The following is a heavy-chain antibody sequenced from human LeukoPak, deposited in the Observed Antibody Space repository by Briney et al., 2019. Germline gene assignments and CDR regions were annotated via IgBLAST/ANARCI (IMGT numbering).Heavy chain of an antibody. V-gene: IGHV4-59*01. CDR2: IYDSGTT. J-gene: IGHJ4*02. CDR1: GGSISSYY. D-gene: IGHD3-10*01. CDR3: ARDPGGYFFDY. Sequence: SETLSLTCTVSGGSISSYYWSWIRQPPGKGLEWIGYIYDSGTTNYNPSLKSRVTVSVDTSKNQFSLKLSPVTAADTAVYYCARDPGGYFFDYWGQGTLVTVSS.